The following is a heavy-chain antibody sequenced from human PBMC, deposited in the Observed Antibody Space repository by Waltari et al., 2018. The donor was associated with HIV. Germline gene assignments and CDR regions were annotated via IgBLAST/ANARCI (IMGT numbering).Heavy chain of an antibody. Sequence: QVKLQQWGAGLLKPSESLSLTCAVYGRPFTGYCWTSVRQSPGKGLEWIGEICPNKGSDDNRSLQSRVTIPDDTSQNHFSLKLTSVTAADTAVDYCTRGPYVFDTGGVALVRGDYSFYYGLDGWGQGTTVTVSS. V-gene: IGHV4-34*01. CDR2: ICPNKGS. J-gene: IGHJ6*02. D-gene: IGHD2-8*02. CDR1: GRPFTGYC. CDR3: TRGPYVFDTGGVALVRGDYSFYYGLDG.